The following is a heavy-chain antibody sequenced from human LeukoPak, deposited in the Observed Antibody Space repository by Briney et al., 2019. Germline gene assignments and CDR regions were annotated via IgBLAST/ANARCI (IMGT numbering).Heavy chain of an antibody. J-gene: IGHJ4*02. D-gene: IGHD3-10*01. CDR3: AGGELVCITMVRGVIITYGAFDY. V-gene: IGHV1-2*02. CDR1: GYTFTGYY. CDR2: INPNSGGT. Sequence: GASVKASCKASGYTFTGYYMHWVRQAPGQGLGWVGWINPNSGGTNYAQKFQGRVTMTRDTSISTAYMELRRLRSDATAVYYCAGGELVCITMVRGVIITYGAFDYGGKGTLVTVS.